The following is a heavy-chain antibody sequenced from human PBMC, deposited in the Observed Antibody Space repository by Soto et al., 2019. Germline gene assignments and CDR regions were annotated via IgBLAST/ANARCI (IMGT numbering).Heavy chain of an antibody. CDR2: IVPLSGTP. J-gene: IGHJ4*02. D-gene: IGHD3-3*01. Sequence: QVSLVQSGAEVKKPGSSVKLSCKVSGGNSNSYSIAWVRKAPGQGLQWLGTIVPLSGTPNHAHKFQGRVTITADTSTNAAYLELSSLRYEATVYYYCAGDWRQMSRGGFFDYWGQGSLVTISS. CDR3: AGDWRQMSRGGFFDY. V-gene: IGHV1-69*06. CDR1: GGNSNSYS.